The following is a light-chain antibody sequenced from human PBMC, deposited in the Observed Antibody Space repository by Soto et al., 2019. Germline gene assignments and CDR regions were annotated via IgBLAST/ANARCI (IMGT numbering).Light chain of an antibody. CDR1: SSNIGSSY. J-gene: IGLJ2*01. V-gene: IGLV1-47*01. CDR2: RNN. CDR3: AAWDDSLSGVV. Sequence: QSVLTQPPSASGTPGQRVTISCSGSSSNIGSSYVYWYQQLPGTAPKLLIYRNNQRPSGVPDRFSGSKSGTSASLAISGLRYEDEADYYCAAWDDSLSGVVFGGGTKLTVL.